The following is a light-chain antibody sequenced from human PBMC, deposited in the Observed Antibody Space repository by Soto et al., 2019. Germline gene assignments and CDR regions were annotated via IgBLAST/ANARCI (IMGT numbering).Light chain of an antibody. CDR1: QTVGSN. J-gene: IGKJ1*01. CDR2: AAS. Sequence: EKVMTQSPATLSVSPGERATLSCRASQTVGSNLAWYQQQPGQAPRLLIYAASNRATGIPTKFSGSGSGTEFTLSISSLQSGDFALYYCQQFDHWPGTFGQGTKVEIK. V-gene: IGKV3-15*01. CDR3: QQFDHWPGT.